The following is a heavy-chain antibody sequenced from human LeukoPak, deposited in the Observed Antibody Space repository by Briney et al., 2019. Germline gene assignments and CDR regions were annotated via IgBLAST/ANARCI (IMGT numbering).Heavy chain of an antibody. Sequence: GRSLRLSCAASGFTFDDYAMHWVRQAPGKGLEWGSGISWNSGSIGYADSVKGRFTISRDNAKNSLYLQMNSLRAEDTALYYCAKLGGCDPWGQGTLVTVSS. CDR1: GFTFDDYA. J-gene: IGHJ5*02. V-gene: IGHV3-9*01. CDR2: ISWNSGSI. CDR3: AKLGGCDP.